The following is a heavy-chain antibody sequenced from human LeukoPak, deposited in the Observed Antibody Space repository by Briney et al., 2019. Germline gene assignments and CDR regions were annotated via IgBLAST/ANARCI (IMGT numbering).Heavy chain of an antibody. CDR2: ISAYNGNT. CDR1: GYTFTGYY. CDR3: ARGGTIFGVAGRYYYMDV. Sequence: GASVKVSCKASGYTFTGYYMHWVRQAPGQGLEWMGWISAYNGNTNYAQKLQGRVTMTTDTSTSTAYMELRSLRSDDTAVYYCARGGTIFGVAGRYYYMDVWGKGTTVTVSS. V-gene: IGHV1-18*04. J-gene: IGHJ6*03. D-gene: IGHD3-3*01.